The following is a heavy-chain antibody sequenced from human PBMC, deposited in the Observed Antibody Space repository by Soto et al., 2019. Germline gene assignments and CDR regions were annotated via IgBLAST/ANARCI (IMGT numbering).Heavy chain of an antibody. D-gene: IGHD3-9*01. J-gene: IGHJ4*02. CDR3: ARGTLSVRYFDWLQNHPIFDY. V-gene: IGHV4-34*01. Sequence: SETLSLTCAVYGGSFSGYYWSWIRQPPGKGLEWIGEINHSGSTNYNPSLKSRVTISVDTSKNQFSLKLSSVTAADTAVYYCARGTLSVRYFDWLQNHPIFDYWGQGTLVTVSS. CDR2: INHSGST. CDR1: GGSFSGYY.